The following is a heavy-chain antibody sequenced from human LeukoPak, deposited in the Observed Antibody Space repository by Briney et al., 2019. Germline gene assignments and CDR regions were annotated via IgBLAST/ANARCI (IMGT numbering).Heavy chain of an antibody. CDR3: ARVTFYSSSWCWADYYYYGMDV. CDR1: GYTFTGYY. J-gene: IGHJ6*02. D-gene: IGHD6-13*01. CDR2: INPNSGGT. V-gene: IGHV1-2*02. Sequence: ASVKVSCKASGYTFTGYYMHWVRQAPGQGLEWMGWINPNSGGTNYAQKFQGRVTMTRDTSISTAYMELSRLRSDDTAVYYCARVTFYSSSWCWADYYYYGMDVWGQGTTVTVSS.